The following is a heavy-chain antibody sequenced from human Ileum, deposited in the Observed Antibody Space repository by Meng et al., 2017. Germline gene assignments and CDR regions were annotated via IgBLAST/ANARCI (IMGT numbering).Heavy chain of an antibody. J-gene: IGHJ5*02. D-gene: IGHD6-19*01. CDR3: ARDVGRRHSSGWYTWFDP. V-gene: IGHV3-74*01. Sequence: GESLKISCAASGFTFSSFWMHWVRQDPGKGLVWVACIKSDGTFTRYADFVKGRFTISRDNAKNTLYLEMSSLRAEDTAVYYCARDVGRRHSSGWYTWFDPWGQGTLVTVSS. CDR1: GFTFSSFW. CDR2: IKSDGTFT.